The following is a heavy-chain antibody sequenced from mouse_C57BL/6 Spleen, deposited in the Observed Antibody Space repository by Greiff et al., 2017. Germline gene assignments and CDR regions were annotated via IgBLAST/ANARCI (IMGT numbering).Heavy chain of an antibody. D-gene: IGHD1-1*01. CDR1: GYTFTDYY. Sequence: EVQLQQSGPELVKPGASVKISCKASGYTFTDYYMNWVKQSHGKSLEWIGDINPNNGGTSYNQKFKGKAKLTVDKSSSTAYMELRSLTSEDSAVYYCAREGRYYYYGSSHYYAMDYWGQGTSVTVSS. J-gene: IGHJ4*01. CDR2: INPNNGGT. V-gene: IGHV1-26*01. CDR3: AREGRYYYYGSSHYYAMDY.